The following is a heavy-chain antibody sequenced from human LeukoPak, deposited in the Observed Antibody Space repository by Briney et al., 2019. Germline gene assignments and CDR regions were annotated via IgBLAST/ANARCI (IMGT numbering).Heavy chain of an antibody. Sequence: PGGSLRLSCAASGFTFSSHSMTWVRQAPGKGLEWVSSISSSSNYIYYADSVKGRFTISRDNAKNSLYLQANSLRAEDTAVYYCARDRYSSSWYYYGMDVWGQGTTVTVSS. CDR2: ISSSSNYI. J-gene: IGHJ6*02. CDR3: ARDRYSSSWYYYGMDV. V-gene: IGHV3-21*04. D-gene: IGHD6-13*01. CDR1: GFTFSSHS.